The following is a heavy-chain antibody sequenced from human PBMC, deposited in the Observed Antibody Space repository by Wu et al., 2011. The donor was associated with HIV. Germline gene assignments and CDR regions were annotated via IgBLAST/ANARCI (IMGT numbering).Heavy chain of an antibody. J-gene: IGHJ5*02. CDR3: XDYXVCRXRWYTFVRVLRGRTGRNRFD. Sequence: QLVQSGTEVKKPGASVKVSCETSGYMFTSYGVSWVRLAPGQGLEWMGWISGYNRDSNFRQKFKGRITMTTDTVTRTAFLELRNLRSDDTAIYSXXDYXVCRXRWYTFVRVLRGRTGRNRFD. D-gene: IGHD3-10*01. CDR2: ISGYNRDS. V-gene: IGHV1-18*01. CDR1: GYMFTSYG.